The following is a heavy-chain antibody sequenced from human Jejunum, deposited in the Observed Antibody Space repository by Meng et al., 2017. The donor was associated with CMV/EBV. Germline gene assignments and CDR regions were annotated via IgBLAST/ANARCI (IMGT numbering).Heavy chain of an antibody. D-gene: IGHD1-1*01. CDR1: GISFSSSG. V-gene: IGHV3-30*02. Sequence: VQLVDAGGGVVQPGESLRVSGAASGISFSSSGMHWVRQAPGKGLEWVAFIRHDGSNEYYVESVRGRFTISRDNSKNTVYLEMNSLRSEDTAVYYCAKDKGVRTFDYWGQGTLVTVSS. CDR3: AKDKGVRTFDY. J-gene: IGHJ4*02. CDR2: IRHDGSNE.